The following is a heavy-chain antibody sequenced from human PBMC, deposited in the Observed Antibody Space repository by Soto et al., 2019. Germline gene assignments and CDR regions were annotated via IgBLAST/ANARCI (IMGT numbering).Heavy chain of an antibody. CDR2: ISGGGDST. Sequence: EVLLLESGGGLVQPGGSLRLSCAASGFTFSHYVMNWVRQAPGKGLEWVSAISGGGDSTYYAASVKGRFTSSRDNSKSTLLLQMSGLRAEDTAIYYCAKRGSRSWSNFDSWGQGTLVTVAS. J-gene: IGHJ4*02. V-gene: IGHV3-23*01. D-gene: IGHD6-13*01. CDR1: GFTFSHYV. CDR3: AKRGSRSWSNFDS.